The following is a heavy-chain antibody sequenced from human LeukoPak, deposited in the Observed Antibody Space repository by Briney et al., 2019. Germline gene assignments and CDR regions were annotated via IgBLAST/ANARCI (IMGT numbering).Heavy chain of an antibody. D-gene: IGHD4-11*01. CDR3: TTDTKSTTIITAFDH. J-gene: IGHJ4*02. CDR1: GFIFNNAW. CDR2: IKSKTDGGTT. Sequence: PGGSLRLSCAVSGFIFNNAWMSWVRQAPGKGLEWVAHIKSKTDGGTTDYAAPVKGRFTISRDDSKNTLYLQMNSLKTEDTAVYYCTTDTKSTTIITAFDHWGQGTMVTVSS. V-gene: IGHV3-15*01.